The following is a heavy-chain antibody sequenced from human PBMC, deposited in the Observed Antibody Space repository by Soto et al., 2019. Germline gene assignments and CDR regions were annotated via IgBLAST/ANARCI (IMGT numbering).Heavy chain of an antibody. V-gene: IGHV4-59*01. CDR3: ARGQQLVTVYYYYYMDV. D-gene: IGHD6-6*01. CDR1: GGSISSYY. CDR2: IYYSGST. Sequence: PSETLSLTCTVFGGSISSYYWRWILQPPGKGLEWIGYIYYSGSTNYNPSLKSRVTISVDTSKNQFSLKLSSVTAADTAVYYCARGQQLVTVYYYYYMDVWGKGTTVNVSS. J-gene: IGHJ6*03.